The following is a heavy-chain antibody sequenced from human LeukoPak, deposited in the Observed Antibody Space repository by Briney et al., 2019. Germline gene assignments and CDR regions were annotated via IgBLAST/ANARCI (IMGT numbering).Heavy chain of an antibody. D-gene: IGHD3-10*01. V-gene: IGHV4-38-2*01. J-gene: IGHJ6*04. Sequence: PSETLSLTCAVSGYSISSGYYWGWIRQPPGKGLEWIGSMSHNRGTYYNPSLKSRVTISMDTSKNQFSLRLSSVTAADTAVYYCASYHASGVSAYNYYGMDVWGKGTTVTVSS. CDR2: MSHNRGT. CDR3: ASYHASGVSAYNYYGMDV. CDR1: GYSISSGYY.